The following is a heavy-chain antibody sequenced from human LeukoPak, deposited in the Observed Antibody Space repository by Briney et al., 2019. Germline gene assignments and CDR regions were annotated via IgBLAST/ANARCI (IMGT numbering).Heavy chain of an antibody. CDR1: GFTFSSYA. D-gene: IGHD1-14*01. CDR2: IKSKTDPGTT. Sequence: RSGGSLRLSCAASGFTFSSYAMTWVRQAPGKGLEWVGRIKSKTDPGTTDYAAPLKGRFTISRDDSKNTLYLQMNSLKTEDTAVYYCRSYWEYWGQGTLVTVSS. J-gene: IGHJ4*02. CDR3: RSYWEY. V-gene: IGHV3-15*01.